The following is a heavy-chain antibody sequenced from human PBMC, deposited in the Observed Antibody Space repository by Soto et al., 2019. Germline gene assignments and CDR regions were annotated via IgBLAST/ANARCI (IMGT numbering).Heavy chain of an antibody. Sequence: QVQLVQSGAEVKKPGASVKVSCKASGYTFTGYYMHWVRQAPGQGLEWMGWINPNRGGTNYVQKFQGGVTMTRDTSISTAYMELSRLRSDDTAMYYCARGPPSFTVFGEMLYGMDVWGQGTTVTVSS. CDR1: GYTFTGYY. D-gene: IGHD3-3*01. J-gene: IGHJ6*02. CDR2: INPNRGGT. V-gene: IGHV1-2*02. CDR3: ARGPPSFTVFGEMLYGMDV.